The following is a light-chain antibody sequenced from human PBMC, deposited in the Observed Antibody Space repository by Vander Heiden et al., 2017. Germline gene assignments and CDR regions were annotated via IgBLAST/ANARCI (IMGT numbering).Light chain of an antibody. V-gene: IGLV6-57*01. CDR1: SGSIASNY. J-gene: IGLJ3*02. CDR2: EDN. Sequence: NSILTQPHSVSQSPGKTVSISCTRSSGSIASNYVQWYQQRPGSSPTTVIYEDNQRPSGVPDRFSGSIDSSSNSASLTISGLKTEDEADYYCQSYDSSNRVFGGGTKLTVL. CDR3: QSYDSSNRV.